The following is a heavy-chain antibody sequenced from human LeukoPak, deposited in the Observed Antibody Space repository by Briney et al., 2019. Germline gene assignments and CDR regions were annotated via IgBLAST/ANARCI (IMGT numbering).Heavy chain of an antibody. D-gene: IGHD5-18*01. Sequence: LGASVKVPCKASGYTFTGYYMHWVRQAPGQGLEWMGWINPNSGGTNYAQKFQGRVTMTRDTSISTAYMELSRLRSDDTAVYYCARESRGYSYGYAYWGQGTLVTVSS. J-gene: IGHJ4*02. V-gene: IGHV1-2*03. CDR2: INPNSGGT. CDR3: ARESRGYSYGYAY. CDR1: GYTFTGYY.